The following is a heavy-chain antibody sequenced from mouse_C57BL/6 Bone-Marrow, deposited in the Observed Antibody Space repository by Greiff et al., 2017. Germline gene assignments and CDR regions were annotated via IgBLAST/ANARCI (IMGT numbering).Heavy chain of an antibody. J-gene: IGHJ3*01. D-gene: IGHD2-14*01. V-gene: IGHV1-64*01. Sequence: QVQLKQPGAELVKPGASVKLSCKASGYTFTSYWMHWVKQRPGQGLEWIGMIHPSSGSTNYNEKFKSKATLTVDKSSSTSYMQLSSLTSEDSAVYYCTREEGSMGTSWFAYWGQGTLVTVSA. CDR1: GYTFTSYW. CDR3: TREEGSMGTSWFAY. CDR2: IHPSSGST.